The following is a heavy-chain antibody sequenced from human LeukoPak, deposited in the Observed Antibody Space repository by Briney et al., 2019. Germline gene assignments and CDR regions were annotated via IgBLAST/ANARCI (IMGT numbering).Heavy chain of an antibody. CDR1: GYTFTSYG. D-gene: IGHD5-12*01. CDR2: ISAYNNQT. CDR3: AKGSGYEAQYYYYYMDV. V-gene: IGHV1-18*01. J-gene: IGHJ6*03. Sequence: GASVKVSCKASGYTFTSYGLSWVRQTPGQGLEWMGWISAYNNQTNFAQKFQGRLTLTTDFSTRTGYMELRSLRSDDTAVYYCAKGSGYEAQYYYYYMDVWGKGTTVTISS.